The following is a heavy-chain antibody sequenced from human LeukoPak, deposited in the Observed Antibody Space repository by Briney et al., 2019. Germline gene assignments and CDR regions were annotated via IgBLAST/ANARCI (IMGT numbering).Heavy chain of an antibody. CDR3: ARGALYYMDV. J-gene: IGHJ6*03. CDR2: IVGGDGGT. CDR1: GFPISTNG. Sequence: GGSLRLSCAASGFPISTNGMSWVRQAPGKGLEWVSGIVGGDGGTYYADSVKGRFIISRDNSKNTLYVQMNSLRAEDTAVYYCARGALYYMDVWGKGTTVTISS. V-gene: IGHV3-23*01.